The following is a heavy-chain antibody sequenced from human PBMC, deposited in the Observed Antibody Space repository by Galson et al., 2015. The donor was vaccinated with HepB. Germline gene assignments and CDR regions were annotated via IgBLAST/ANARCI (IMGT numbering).Heavy chain of an antibody. CDR1: GYTFTGYY. V-gene: IGHV1-2*02. Sequence: SVKVSCKASGYTFTGYYMHWVRQAPGQGLEWMGWINPNSGGTNYAQKFQGRVTMTRDTSISTAYMELSRLRSDDTAVYYCAKNFLVEEDAFDIWGQGTMVTVSS. J-gene: IGHJ3*02. CDR2: INPNSGGT. CDR3: AKNFLVEEDAFDI.